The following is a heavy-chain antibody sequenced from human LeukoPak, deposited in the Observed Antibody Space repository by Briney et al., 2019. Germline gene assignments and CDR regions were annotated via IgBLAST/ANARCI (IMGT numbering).Heavy chain of an antibody. Sequence: GGSLRLSCAASGFRFSTYWMSWVRQAPGEGLEWVASTQPDGRAQFYVDSVRGRFTISRDNAKNSLYLQMNSLRAADTALYYCLRHHDHWGQGTLVTVSS. CDR1: GFRFSTYW. D-gene: IGHD3-3*01. J-gene: IGHJ4*02. V-gene: IGHV3-7*01. CDR3: LRHHDH. CDR2: TQPDGRAQ.